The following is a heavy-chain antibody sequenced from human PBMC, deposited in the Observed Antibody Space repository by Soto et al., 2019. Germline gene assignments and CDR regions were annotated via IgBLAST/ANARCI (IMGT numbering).Heavy chain of an antibody. J-gene: IGHJ6*03. Sequence: EVQLLESGGGLVQPGGSLRLSCAASGFTFSEYALSWVRQAPGQGLEWVSTISNSGGKTYYADSVKGRITVSRDNSKNTLSLPMSSLSAEDTAVYYCAKGGNTNNNYYYYMDVWGKGTAVTVSS. V-gene: IGHV3-23*01. CDR3: AKGGNTNNNYYYYMDV. CDR1: GFTFSEYA. D-gene: IGHD1-1*01. CDR2: ISNSGGKT.